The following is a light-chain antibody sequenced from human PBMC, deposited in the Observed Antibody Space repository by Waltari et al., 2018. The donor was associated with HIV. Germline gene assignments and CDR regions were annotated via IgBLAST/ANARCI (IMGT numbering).Light chain of an antibody. V-gene: IGLV2-11*01. CDR1: SGDLGNYNF. Sequence: QSALTQPRSVSGSPGQSVTLSCTGTSGDLGNYNFFSWYQHHPGTAPKLIIYDVTKLPSGVPDRFSGSKSANTASLTISGLRADDEADYYCCAYAGGWVFGGGTKVTVL. CDR3: CAYAGGWV. J-gene: IGLJ3*02. CDR2: DVT.